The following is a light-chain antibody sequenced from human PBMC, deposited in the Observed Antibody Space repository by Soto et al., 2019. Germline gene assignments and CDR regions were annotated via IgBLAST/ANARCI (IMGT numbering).Light chain of an antibody. Sequence: EIVLTQSPATLSLSPGERATLSCRASQSVSSYLACYQQKPGQAPRLLIYDASNRATSIPARFSGSGSGTDFTLTISSLEPEDFAVYYCQQRSHWPPALTFGGGTKVEIK. V-gene: IGKV3-11*01. CDR1: QSVSSY. CDR2: DAS. CDR3: QQRSHWPPALT. J-gene: IGKJ4*01.